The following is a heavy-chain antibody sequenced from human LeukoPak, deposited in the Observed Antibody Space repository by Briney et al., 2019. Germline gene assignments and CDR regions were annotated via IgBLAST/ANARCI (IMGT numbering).Heavy chain of an antibody. CDR1: GGSFSGYY. D-gene: IGHD3-22*01. V-gene: IGHV4-34*01. J-gene: IGHJ4*02. Sequence: KPSETLSLTCAVYGGSFSGYYWSWIRQPPGKGLEWIGGINHSGSTNYNPSLKSRVTISVDTSKNQFSLKLSSVTAADTAVYYCARSLKITMIVVTGFDYWGQGTLVTVSS. CDR3: ARSLKITMIVVTGFDY. CDR2: INHSGST.